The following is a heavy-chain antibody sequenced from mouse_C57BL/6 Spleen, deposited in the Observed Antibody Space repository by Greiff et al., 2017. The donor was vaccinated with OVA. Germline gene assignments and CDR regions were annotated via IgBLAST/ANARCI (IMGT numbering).Heavy chain of an antibody. J-gene: IGHJ2*01. CDR2: ISSGGDYI. Sequence: EVKLVESGEGLVKPGGSLKLSCAASGFTFSSYAMSWVRQTPEKRLEWVAYISSGGDYIYYADTVKGRFTISRDNARNTLYLQMSSLKSEDTAMDYCTRGPTTAFDYWGQGTTLTVAS. D-gene: IGHD1-2*01. CDR1: GFTFSSYA. CDR3: TRGPTTAFDY. V-gene: IGHV5-9-1*02.